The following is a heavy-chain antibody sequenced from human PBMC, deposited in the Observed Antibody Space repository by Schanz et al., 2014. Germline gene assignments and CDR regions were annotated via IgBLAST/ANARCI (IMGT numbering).Heavy chain of an antibody. CDR1: GFSFSIFA. Sequence: VQLVECGGGLVQPGGSLRLSCAASGFSFSIFAMTWVRQAPGQGLEWVSTISGSGGDTYPADSVKGRFTISRDNSNNTLYLQMKSLRAEDTAVYYCAKYGGGYSYGFVEYWGQGILGTVSS. CDR2: ISGSGGDT. D-gene: IGHD5-18*01. CDR3: AKYGGGYSYGFVEY. V-gene: IGHV3-23*04. J-gene: IGHJ4*02.